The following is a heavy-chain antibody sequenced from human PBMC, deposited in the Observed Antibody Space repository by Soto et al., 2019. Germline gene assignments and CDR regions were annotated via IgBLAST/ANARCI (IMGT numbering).Heavy chain of an antibody. CDR3: ARGHIDARLQL. CDR2: ISNSGAT. Sequence: QVQLQQWGAGLLKPSETLSLTCVVYGGSFSGYFWTWIRQPPGKGLEWIGQISNSGATSYNPSLRSRVTISVDTSKNQFSLRLSSVTAADTAVYYCARGHIDARLQLWGQGTLVTVSS. D-gene: IGHD1-1*01. J-gene: IGHJ4*02. CDR1: GGSFSGYF. V-gene: IGHV4-34*01.